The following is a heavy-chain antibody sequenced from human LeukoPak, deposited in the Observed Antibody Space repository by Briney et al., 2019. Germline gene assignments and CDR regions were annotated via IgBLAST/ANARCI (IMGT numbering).Heavy chain of an antibody. CDR1: GFTFSSFG. CDR3: VKDRWSGSTSCYDY. CDR2: IRYDGSTK. J-gene: IGHJ4*02. Sequence: PGGSPRLSCAASGFTFSSFGMHWVRQAPGKGLEWVAFIRYDGSTKYYADSVKGRFTISRDNSKNTLHLQMNSLRADDTAVYYCVKDRWSGSTSCYDYWGQGTLVTVSS. V-gene: IGHV3-30*02. D-gene: IGHD2-2*01.